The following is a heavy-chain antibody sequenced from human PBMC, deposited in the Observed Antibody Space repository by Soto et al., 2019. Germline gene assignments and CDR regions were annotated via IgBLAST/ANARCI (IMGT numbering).Heavy chain of an antibody. CDR3: ARQATDCSSTSCYGYSSSWFHYYFDY. J-gene: IGHJ4*02. CDR2: IYHSGST. Sequence: SETLSLTCAVSGYSISSGYYWGWIRQPPGKGLEWIGSIYHSGSTYYNPSLKSRVTISVDTSKNQFSLKLSSVAAADTAVYYCARQATDCSSTSCYGYSSSWFHYYFDYWGQGTLVTVSS. CDR1: GYSISSGYY. V-gene: IGHV4-38-2*01. D-gene: IGHD2-2*01.